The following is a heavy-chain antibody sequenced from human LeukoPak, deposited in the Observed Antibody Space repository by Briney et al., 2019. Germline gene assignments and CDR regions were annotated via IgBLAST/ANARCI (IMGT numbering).Heavy chain of an antibody. V-gene: IGHV3-30*18. CDR3: AKASNSGYFYGSGRYENWFDA. CDR2: ISYDGGNK. CDR1: GFSFSAYG. D-gene: IGHD3-10*01. Sequence: PGGSLRLSCGTSGFSFSAYGMHWVRQAPGKGLEWVAVISYDGGNKFYADSVKGRFTISRDNSKNTMSLQMNRLRAEDTALYYCAKASNSGYFYGSGRYENWFDAWGQGTLVTVSS. J-gene: IGHJ5*02.